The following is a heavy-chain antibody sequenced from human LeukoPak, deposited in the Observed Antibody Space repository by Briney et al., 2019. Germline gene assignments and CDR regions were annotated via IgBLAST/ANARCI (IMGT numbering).Heavy chain of an antibody. CDR3: VRASLPRELVGYYIGS. CDR1: GYSFSSHD. D-gene: IGHD4-17*01. CDR2: MNPKSGNT. V-gene: IGHV1-8*01. J-gene: IGHJ5*02. Sequence: ASVKVSCKASGYSFSSHDINWVRQATGQGLEWMGWMNPKSGNTDHAQKFQGRVTMSRNNSIRGAYLELSSLRSAATAVSFIVRASLPRELVGYYIGSCGQEAPVTVFS.